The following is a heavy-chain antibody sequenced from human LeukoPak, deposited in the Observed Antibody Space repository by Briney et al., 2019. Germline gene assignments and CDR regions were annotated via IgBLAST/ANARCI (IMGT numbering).Heavy chain of an antibody. V-gene: IGHV1-46*01. Sequence: ASLKVSFKASGYTFTSYYMHWVRQTPGQGLEWMGIINPSGGSTSYAQKFQGRVTMARDTSTSTVYMELSSLRSEDTAVYYCARDLAPAAGYSSGWYVGDYWGQGTLVTVSS. CDR1: GYTFTSYY. J-gene: IGHJ4*02. CDR3: ARDLAPAAGYSSGWYVGDY. D-gene: IGHD6-19*01. CDR2: INPSGGST.